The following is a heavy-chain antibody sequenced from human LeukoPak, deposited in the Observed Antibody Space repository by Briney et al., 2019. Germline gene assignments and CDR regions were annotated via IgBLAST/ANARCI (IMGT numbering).Heavy chain of an antibody. Sequence: GGSLRLSCAASGFTFDDYGMSWVRQAPGKGLEWVSGINWNGGSTGYADSVKGRFTISRDNAKNSLYLQMNSLRAEDTAVYYCARDGWGVSFVAQTYYYYMDVWGKGTTVTVSS. J-gene: IGHJ6*03. CDR2: INWNGGST. D-gene: IGHD1-26*01. CDR3: ARDGWGVSFVAQTYYYYMDV. V-gene: IGHV3-20*04. CDR1: GFTFDDYG.